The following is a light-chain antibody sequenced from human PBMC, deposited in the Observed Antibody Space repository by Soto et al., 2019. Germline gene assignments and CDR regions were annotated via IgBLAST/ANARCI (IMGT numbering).Light chain of an antibody. CDR1: QGVSRY. CDR3: QHYNSYSEA. V-gene: IGKV1-5*03. Sequence: DIQLTQSPSFLSASVGDRVAITCRASQGVSRYVAWYQQKPGKPPELLIYKASTLKSGVPSRFSGSGSGTEFTLTISSLQPDDFATYYCQHYNSYSEAFGQGTKV. J-gene: IGKJ1*01. CDR2: KAS.